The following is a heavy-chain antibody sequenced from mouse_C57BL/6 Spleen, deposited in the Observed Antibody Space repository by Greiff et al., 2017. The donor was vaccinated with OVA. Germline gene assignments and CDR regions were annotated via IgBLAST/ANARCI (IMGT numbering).Heavy chain of an antibody. CDR3: ARKTTTVVATDYAMDY. D-gene: IGHD1-1*01. CDR1: GFTFSDYG. Sequence: EVKLVESGGGLVKPGGSLKLSCAASGFTFSDYGMHWVRQAPEKGLEWVAYISSGSSTIYYADTVKGRFTISRDNAKNTLFLQMTSLRSEDTAMYYCARKTTTVVATDYAMDYWGQGTSVTVSS. V-gene: IGHV5-17*01. J-gene: IGHJ4*01. CDR2: ISSGSSTI.